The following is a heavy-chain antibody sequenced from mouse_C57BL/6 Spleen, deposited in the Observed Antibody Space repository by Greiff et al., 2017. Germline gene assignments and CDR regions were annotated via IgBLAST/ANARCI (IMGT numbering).Heavy chain of an antibody. CDR2: IDPETGGT. CDR3: TSRGVYSLFDY. V-gene: IGHV1-15*01. J-gene: IGHJ2*01. D-gene: IGHD2-1*01. CDR1: GYTFTDYE. Sequence: VQLQQSGAELVRPGASVTLSCKASGYTFTDYEMHWVKQTPVHGLEWIGAIDPETGGTAYNQKFKGKAILTADKSSSTAYMELRSLTSEDSAVYYCTSRGVYSLFDYWGQGTTLTVSS.